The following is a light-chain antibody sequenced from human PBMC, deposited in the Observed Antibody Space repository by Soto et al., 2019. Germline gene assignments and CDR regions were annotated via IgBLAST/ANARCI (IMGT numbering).Light chain of an antibody. Sequence: EIVLTHSPATPSLSPGERATLSFSSSQSVSSYLAWYQQKPGQAPRLLFYGASTGATGLPARFSGSGSGTEFTLTINSLQAEDCAVYYCQQYYNWPRTFGQGTRLEIK. CDR1: QSVSSY. J-gene: IGKJ5*01. CDR2: GAS. CDR3: QQYYNWPRT. V-gene: IGKV3-15*01.